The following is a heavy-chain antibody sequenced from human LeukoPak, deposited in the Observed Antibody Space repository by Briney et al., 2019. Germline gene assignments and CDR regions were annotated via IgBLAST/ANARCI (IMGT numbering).Heavy chain of an antibody. CDR2: ISGHSSTM. CDR1: GFISSRCS. J-gene: IGHJ4*02. V-gene: IGHV3-48*01. Sequence: GGSLRLSCAASGFISSRCSMNWVRQAPGKSLEWLSYISGHSSTMYYADSVQGRFTISRDNAKNSLYLQMNSLRAEDTAVYYCARGHSGSYDFDYWGQGTLVTVSS. CDR3: ARGHSGSYDFDY. D-gene: IGHD1-26*01.